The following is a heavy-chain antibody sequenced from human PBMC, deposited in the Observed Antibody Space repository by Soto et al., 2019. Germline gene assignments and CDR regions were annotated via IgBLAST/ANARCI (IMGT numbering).Heavy chain of an antibody. V-gene: IGHV3-30*18. CDR2: ISYDGSNK. J-gene: IGHJ4*02. D-gene: IGHD2-15*01. Sequence: QVPLVESGGGVVQPGRSLRLSCAASGFTFSSYGMHWVRQAPGKGLEWVAVISYDGSNKYYADSVKGRFTISRDNSKNTLYLQMNSLRAEDTAVYYCAKLTVVAATLYWGQGTLVTVSS. CDR1: GFTFSSYG. CDR3: AKLTVVAATLY.